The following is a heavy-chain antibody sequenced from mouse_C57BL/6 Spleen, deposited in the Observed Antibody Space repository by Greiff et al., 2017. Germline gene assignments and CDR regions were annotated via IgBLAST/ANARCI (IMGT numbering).Heavy chain of an antibody. CDR3: AREDYYGSSEYFDY. J-gene: IGHJ2*01. V-gene: IGHV1-64*01. D-gene: IGHD1-1*01. Sequence: QVQLQQSGAELVKPGASVKLSCKASGYTFTSYWMHWVKQRPGQGLEWIGMIHPNSGSTNYNEKFKSKATLTVDKSSSTAYMQLSSLTSEDSAVYYCAREDYYGSSEYFDYWGQGTTLTVSS. CDR2: IHPNSGST. CDR1: GYTFTSYW.